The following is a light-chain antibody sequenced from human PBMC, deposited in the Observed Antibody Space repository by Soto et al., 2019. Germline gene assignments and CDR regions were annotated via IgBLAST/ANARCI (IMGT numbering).Light chain of an antibody. CDR1: QNISHY. CDR3: QQTYDVPPT. CDR2: GAS. J-gene: IGKJ1*01. Sequence: DIQMTQSPSFLSASVGDRVTFNCRASQNISHYVHSHQQKSGQAPELLIYGASTLQSGVPSRFGSSGSGTDFTLTITSLQPEDFATYYCQQTYDVPPTFGQGSRVDVK. V-gene: IGKV1-39*01.